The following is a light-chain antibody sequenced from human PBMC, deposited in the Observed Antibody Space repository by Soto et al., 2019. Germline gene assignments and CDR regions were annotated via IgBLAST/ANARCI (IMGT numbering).Light chain of an antibody. CDR1: QSVGSY. CDR2: GAS. V-gene: IGKV3-15*01. Sequence: EVVMTQSPATLSLSPGERATLFCRASQSVGSYLAWFQQRPGQAPRLLIYGASSRATGIPARISGSGSGTEFTLTIDSLQSEDFAVFYCQQYHNWPLTFGGGTKVEIK. CDR3: QQYHNWPLT. J-gene: IGKJ4*01.